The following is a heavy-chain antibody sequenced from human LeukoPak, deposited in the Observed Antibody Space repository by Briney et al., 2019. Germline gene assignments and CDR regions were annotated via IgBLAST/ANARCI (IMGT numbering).Heavy chain of an antibody. V-gene: IGHV4-59*01. CDR2: IYHSGSS. Sequence: ETLSLTCTVSGGSISSDYWSWLRQPPGKGLEWIGYIYHSGSSNYNPSLKSRVTISVDTSKNQYSLNLISVTAADTAVYYCARLTSVDSVMDVWGQGTTVTVS. CDR1: GGSISSDY. J-gene: IGHJ6*02. CDR3: ARLTSVDSVMDV. D-gene: IGHD5/OR15-5a*01.